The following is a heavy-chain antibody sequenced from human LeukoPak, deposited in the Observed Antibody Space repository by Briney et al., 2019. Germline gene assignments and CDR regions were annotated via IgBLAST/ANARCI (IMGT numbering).Heavy chain of an antibody. V-gene: IGHV4-59*08. D-gene: IGHD6-13*01. CDR2: IYYSGST. Sequence: SETLSLTCTVSGGSISSYYWSWIRQPPGKGLEWIGYIYYSGSTNYNPSLKSRVTISVDTSKNQPSLKLTSVTAADTAVYYCARHNWSSWNHWFEPWGQGTLVTVSS. J-gene: IGHJ5*02. CDR1: GGSISSYY. CDR3: ARHNWSSWNHWFEP.